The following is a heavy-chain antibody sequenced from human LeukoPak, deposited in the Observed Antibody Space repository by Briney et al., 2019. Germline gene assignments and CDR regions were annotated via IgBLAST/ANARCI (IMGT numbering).Heavy chain of an antibody. V-gene: IGHV3-23*01. CDR3: AKDRNQLPIDY. Sequence: GGSLRLSCAASGFAFSSYAMSWVRPAPGKGLEWVSAISGSGGSTYYADSVKGRFTISRDNSKNTLYLQMNSLRAEDTAVYYCAKDRNQLPIDYWGQGTLVTVSS. J-gene: IGHJ4*02. CDR2: ISGSGGST. D-gene: IGHD2-2*01. CDR1: GFAFSSYA.